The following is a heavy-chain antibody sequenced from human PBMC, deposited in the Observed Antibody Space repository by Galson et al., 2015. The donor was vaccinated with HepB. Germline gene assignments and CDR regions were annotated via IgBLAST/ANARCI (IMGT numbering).Heavy chain of an antibody. D-gene: IGHD2-15*01. Sequence: SVKVSCKASGYTFTGYYMHWVRQAPGQGLEWMGRINPNSGGTNYAQKFQGRVTMTRDTSISTAYMELSRLRSDDTAVYYCARRYCSGGSCYTIFGYWGQGTLVTVSS. CDR2: INPNSGGT. CDR1: GYTFTGYY. V-gene: IGHV1-2*06. J-gene: IGHJ4*02. CDR3: ARRYCSGGSCYTIFGY.